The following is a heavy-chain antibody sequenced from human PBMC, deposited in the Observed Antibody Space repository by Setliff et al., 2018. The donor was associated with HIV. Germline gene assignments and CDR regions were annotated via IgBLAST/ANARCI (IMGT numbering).Heavy chain of an antibody. CDR2: IYYSGST. CDR1: GGSISSSSYY. V-gene: IGHV4-39*01. D-gene: IGHD2-2*01. Sequence: SETLSLTCTVSGGSISSSSYYWGWIRQPPGKGLGWIGSIYYSGSTYYNPSLKSRVTISVDTSKNQFSMKLSSVTAADTAVYYCARVDCSSTSCCRDYYYYMDVWGKGTTVTVSS. J-gene: IGHJ6*03. CDR3: ARVDCSSTSCCRDYYYYMDV.